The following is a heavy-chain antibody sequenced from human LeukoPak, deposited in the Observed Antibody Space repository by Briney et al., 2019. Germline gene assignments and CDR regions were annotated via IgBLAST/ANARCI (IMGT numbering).Heavy chain of an antibody. V-gene: IGHV3-11*01. D-gene: IGHD1-1*01. CDR3: ARRRYNWNAIDY. Sequence: PGGSLRLSCAASGFPFRDYYMTWIRQAPGKGLEWISYISRSGDSLYYADSVEGRFTISRDNAKNSLFLQMNSLRADDTAVYYCARRRYNWNAIDYWGQGTLVTVSS. CDR2: ISRSGDSL. CDR1: GFPFRDYY. J-gene: IGHJ4*02.